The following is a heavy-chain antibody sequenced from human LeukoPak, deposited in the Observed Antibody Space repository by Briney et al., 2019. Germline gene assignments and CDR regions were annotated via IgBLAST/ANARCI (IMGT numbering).Heavy chain of an antibody. J-gene: IGHJ3*02. CDR1: GYTFTGYY. CDR3: ARVLSGSYWYAFDI. CDR2: INPNSGGT. V-gene: IGHV1-2*04. Sequence: ASVKVSCKASGYTFTGYYMHWVRQAPGQGLEWMGWINPNSGGTNYAQKFQGWVTMTRDTSISTAYMELSRLRSDDTAVYYCARVLSGSYWYAFDIWGQGTMVTVSS. D-gene: IGHD1-26*01.